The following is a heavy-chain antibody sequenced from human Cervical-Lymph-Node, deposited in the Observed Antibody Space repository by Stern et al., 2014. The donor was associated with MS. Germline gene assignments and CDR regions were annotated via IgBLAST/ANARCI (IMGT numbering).Heavy chain of an antibody. CDR2: IIPIFGVT. Sequence: QVQLVQSGAEVKKPGSSVKVACKASGGNFKNYAISWVRQAPGQGLEWMGGIIPIFGVTNYAQNLQGRATITADESTSTAYMELSSLRSEDTAVYYCARERRDYYESSGYVFPHADNSQHWGQGTLVSVSA. D-gene: IGHD3-22*01. J-gene: IGHJ1*01. CDR3: ARERRDYYESSGYVFPHADNSQH. CDR1: GGNFKNYA. V-gene: IGHV1-69*01.